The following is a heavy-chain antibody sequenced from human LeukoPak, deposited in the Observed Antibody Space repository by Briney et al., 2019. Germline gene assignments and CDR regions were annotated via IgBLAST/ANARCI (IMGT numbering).Heavy chain of an antibody. CDR2: IYPGDSDT. CDR1: EYSFTSYW. Sequence: GESLKISCKGSEYSFTSYWIGWVRQMPGKGLEWMVIIYPGDSDTRYNPSFQGQVTISADKSISTAYLQWSSLKASDTAMYYCAVTVAGTLFDNWGQGTLVTVSS. V-gene: IGHV5-51*01. CDR3: AVTVAGTLFDN. J-gene: IGHJ4*02. D-gene: IGHD6-19*01.